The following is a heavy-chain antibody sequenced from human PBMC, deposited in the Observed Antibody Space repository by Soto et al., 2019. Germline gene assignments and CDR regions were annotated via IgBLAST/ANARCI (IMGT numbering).Heavy chain of an antibody. V-gene: IGHV3-33*01. Sequence: TGGSLRLSCAASGFTFSSYGMHWVRQAPGKGLEWVAVIWYDGSNKYYADSVKGRFTISRDNSKNTLYLQMNSLRAEDTAVYYCARDGRRHYYDSSGYLNYWGQGTLVTVSS. CDR1: GFTFSSYG. CDR2: IWYDGSNK. CDR3: ARDGRRHYYDSSGYLNY. D-gene: IGHD3-22*01. J-gene: IGHJ4*02.